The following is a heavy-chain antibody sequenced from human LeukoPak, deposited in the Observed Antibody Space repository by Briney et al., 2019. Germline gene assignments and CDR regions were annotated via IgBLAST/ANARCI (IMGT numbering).Heavy chain of an antibody. J-gene: IGHJ3*02. CDR2: IYTSGST. Sequence: SETLSLTCTVSGGSISSYYWSWIRQPAGKGLEWIGRIYTSGSTNYNPSLKSRVTMSVDTSKNQFSRKLSSVTAADTAVYYCARGRRITMVRGVSRVNPFDIWGQGTMVTVSS. V-gene: IGHV4-4*07. CDR3: ARGRRITMVRGVSRVNPFDI. D-gene: IGHD3-10*01. CDR1: GGSISSYY.